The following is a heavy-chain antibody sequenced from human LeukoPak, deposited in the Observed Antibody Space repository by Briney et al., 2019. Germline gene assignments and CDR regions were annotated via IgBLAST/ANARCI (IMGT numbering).Heavy chain of an antibody. CDR3: ARESNGSGSYPYFDC. D-gene: IGHD3-10*01. J-gene: IGHJ4*02. CDR1: GGSITSYY. V-gene: IGHV4-59*01. CDR2: IYYTGST. Sequence: SETLSLTCTVSGGSITSYYWSWIRQLPGKGLEWIGYIYYTGSTNYNPSLKSRVTISVDTSKNQFSLKLSSVTAADTAVYYCARESNGSGSYPYFDCWGQGTLVTVSS.